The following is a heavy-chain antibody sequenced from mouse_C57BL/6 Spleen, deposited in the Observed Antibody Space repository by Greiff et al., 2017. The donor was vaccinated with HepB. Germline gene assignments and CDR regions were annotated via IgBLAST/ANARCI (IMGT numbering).Heavy chain of an antibody. D-gene: IGHD2-3*01. V-gene: IGHV1-15*01. CDR1: GYTFTDYE. CDR3: TRWLLQGFAY. CDR2: IDPETGGT. Sequence: QVQLKQSGAELVRPGASVTLSCKASGYTFTDYEMHWVKQTPVHGLEWIGAIDPETGGTAYNQKFKGKAILTADKSSSTAYMELRSLTSEDSAVYYCTRWLLQGFAYWGQGTLVTVSA. J-gene: IGHJ3*01.